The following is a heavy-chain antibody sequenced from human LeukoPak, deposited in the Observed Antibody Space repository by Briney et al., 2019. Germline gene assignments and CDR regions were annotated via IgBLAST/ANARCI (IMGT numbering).Heavy chain of an antibody. J-gene: IGHJ4*02. CDR2: IYYSGST. D-gene: IGHD3-9*01. CDR3: ARHSDPYYDILTGYYSGLSVGD. CDR1: GGSISSYY. Sequence: SETLSLTCTVSGGSISSYYWSWIRQPPGKGLEWIGYIYYSGSTNYNPSLKSRVTISVGTSKIQFSLKLRPVTAADTAVYYGARHSDPYYDILTGYYSGLSVGDWGQGTLVTVSS. V-gene: IGHV4-59*08.